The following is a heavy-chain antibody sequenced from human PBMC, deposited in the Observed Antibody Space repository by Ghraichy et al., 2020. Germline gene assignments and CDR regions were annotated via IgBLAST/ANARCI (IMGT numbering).Heavy chain of an antibody. CDR2: INPNSGGT. CDR1: GYTFTGYY. CDR3: AILTGVVVPAASYDDWFDP. J-gene: IGHJ5*02. D-gene: IGHD2-2*01. V-gene: IGHV1-2*02. Sequence: ASVKVSCKASGYTFTGYYMHWVRQAPGQGLEWMGWINPNSGGTNYAQKFQGRVTMTRDTSISTAYMELSRLRSDDTAVYYCAILTGVVVPAASYDDWFDPWGQGTLVTVSS.